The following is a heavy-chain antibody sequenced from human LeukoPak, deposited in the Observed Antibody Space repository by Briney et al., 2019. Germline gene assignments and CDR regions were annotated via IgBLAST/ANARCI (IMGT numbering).Heavy chain of an antibody. Sequence: ASVKVSCKTSGGSLASFAVSWVRQAPGQGLEWMGGIIPIFGTANYAQKFQGRVTITADESTSTVYMELSSLRSEDTAVYYCARDGVEVAVAGTAFFDYWGQGTLVTVSS. CDR2: IIPIFGTA. CDR3: ARDGVEVAVAGTAFFDY. D-gene: IGHD6-19*01. V-gene: IGHV1-69*13. CDR1: GGSLASFA. J-gene: IGHJ4*02.